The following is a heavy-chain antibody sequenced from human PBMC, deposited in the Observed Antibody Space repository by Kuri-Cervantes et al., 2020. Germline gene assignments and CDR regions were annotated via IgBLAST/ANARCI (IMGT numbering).Heavy chain of an antibody. V-gene: IGHV3-48*03. Sequence: GESLKISCAASGFTFSSSEMSWVRQAPGKGLEWVSYISSGETISYADSVKGRFTISRDNAKNSLYLQMNSLRADDTAVYYCARDLLKSYGTAYWGQGTLVTVSS. D-gene: IGHD1-1*01. CDR2: ISSGETI. CDR3: ARDLLKSYGTAY. CDR1: GFTFSSSE. J-gene: IGHJ4*02.